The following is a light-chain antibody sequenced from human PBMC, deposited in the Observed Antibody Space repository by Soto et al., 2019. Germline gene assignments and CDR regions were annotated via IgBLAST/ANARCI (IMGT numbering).Light chain of an antibody. CDR2: GAS. CDR3: QQYNNGPPIT. V-gene: IGKV3-15*01. Sequence: EIVLTQSPGTLSLSPGERATLSCRASQSVSSYLAWYQQKPGQAPRLLIYGASTRATGIPARFSGSGSGTEFTLTISSLQSEDFAVYYCQQYNNGPPITFGQGTRLEIK. CDR1: QSVSSY. J-gene: IGKJ5*01.